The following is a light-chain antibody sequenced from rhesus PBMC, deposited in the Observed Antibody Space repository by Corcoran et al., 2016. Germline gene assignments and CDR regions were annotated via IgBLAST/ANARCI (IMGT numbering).Light chain of an antibody. V-gene: IGKV1-69*01. CDR1: QGISNW. J-gene: IGKJ1*01. Sequence: DIQMTQSPPSLAASVGDRVTITCRASQGISNWLAWYQQKPGKAPKLQIYRASNLETGVPSRFNGSGSGTEFTLTISSLQPEDIATYYCQQHNNFPWTFSQGTKVEIK. CDR3: QQHNNFPWT. CDR2: RAS.